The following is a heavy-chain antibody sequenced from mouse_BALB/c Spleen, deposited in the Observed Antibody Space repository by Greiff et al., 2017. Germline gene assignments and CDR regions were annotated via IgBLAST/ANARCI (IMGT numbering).Heavy chain of an antibody. J-gene: IGHJ4*01. Sequence: EVKLVESGGGLVKPGGSLKLSCAASGFTFSDYYMYWVRQTPEKRLEWVATISDGGSYTYYPDSVKGRFTISRDNAKNNLYLQMSSLKSEDTAMYYCARYSLLRLEGAMDYWGQGTSVTVSS. CDR3: ARYSLLRLEGAMDY. V-gene: IGHV5-4*02. CDR2: ISDGGSYT. D-gene: IGHD1-2*01. CDR1: GFTFSDYY.